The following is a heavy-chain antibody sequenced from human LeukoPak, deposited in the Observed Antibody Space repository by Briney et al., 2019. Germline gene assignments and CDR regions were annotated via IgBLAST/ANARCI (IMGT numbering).Heavy chain of an antibody. CDR2: IYYSGST. J-gene: IGHJ4*02. D-gene: IGHD4-17*01. V-gene: IGHV4-39*01. CDR3: ARHDAVTTSELFDY. CDR1: SGSMSSSSYY. Sequence: SETLSLTCTVSSGSMSSSSYYWGWIRQPPGKGLERIGSIYYSGSTYYNPSLKSRVTISVDTSKNQFSLKLRSVTAADTAVYYCARHDAVTTSELFDYWGQGTLVTVSS.